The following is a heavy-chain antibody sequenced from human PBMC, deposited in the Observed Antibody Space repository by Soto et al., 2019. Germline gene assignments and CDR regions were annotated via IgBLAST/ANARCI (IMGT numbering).Heavy chain of an antibody. CDR1: GFTFSSYS. Sequence: GGSLRLSCAASGFTFSSYSMNWVRQAPGKGLEWVSSISSSSSYIYYADSVKGRFTISRDNAKNSLYLQMNSLRAEDTAVYYCARLLGPSRSNAPGYWGQGTLVTVSS. CDR2: ISSSSSYI. V-gene: IGHV3-21*01. J-gene: IGHJ4*02. CDR3: ARLLGPSRSNAPGY. D-gene: IGHD6-6*01.